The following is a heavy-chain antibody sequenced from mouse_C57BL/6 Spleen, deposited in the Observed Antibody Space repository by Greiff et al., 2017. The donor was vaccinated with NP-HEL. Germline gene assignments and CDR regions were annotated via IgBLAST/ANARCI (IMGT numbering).Heavy chain of an antibody. D-gene: IGHD1-1*01. CDR3: ARTDHYGSSYWYFDV. J-gene: IGHJ1*03. V-gene: IGHV14-2*01. CDR2: IDPEDGET. CDR1: GFNITDYY. Sequence: VQLKQSGAELVKPGASVKLSCTASGFNITDYYMHWVKQRTEQGLEWIGRIDPEDGETKYAPKFQGKATITADTSSNTAYLQLSSLTSEDTAVYYCARTDHYGSSYWYFDVWGTGTTVTVSS.